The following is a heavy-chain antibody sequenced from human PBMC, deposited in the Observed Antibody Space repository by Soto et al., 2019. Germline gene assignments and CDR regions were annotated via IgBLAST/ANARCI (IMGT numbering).Heavy chain of an antibody. D-gene: IGHD2-8*01. V-gene: IGHV3-23*01. CDR3: VSWFSAHFDY. CDR2: ISRDGANR. J-gene: IGHJ4*02. CDR1: GVTSGDLG. Sequence: DVQLWESGGGLLQPGGSVRLSCAASGVTSGDLGMSWGRQCPGRGLEWVSTISRDGANRHYADSVNGRFTISRDNSRNTVDLHMARLRAEDTARYYWVSWFSAHFDYWGQGIVVTVSS.